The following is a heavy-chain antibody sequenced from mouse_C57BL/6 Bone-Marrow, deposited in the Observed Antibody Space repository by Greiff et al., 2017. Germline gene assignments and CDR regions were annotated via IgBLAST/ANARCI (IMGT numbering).Heavy chain of an antibody. Sequence: EVKLMESGGDLVKPGGSLKLSCAASGFTFSSYGMSWVRQTPDKRLEWVATISSGGSYTYYPDSVKGRFTISRDNAKNTLYLQMSSLKSEDTAMYYCAPNYYGSSYSAWFAYWGQGTLVTVSA. CDR3: APNYYGSSYSAWFAY. J-gene: IGHJ3*01. V-gene: IGHV5-6*01. CDR1: GFTFSSYG. D-gene: IGHD1-1*01. CDR2: ISSGGSYT.